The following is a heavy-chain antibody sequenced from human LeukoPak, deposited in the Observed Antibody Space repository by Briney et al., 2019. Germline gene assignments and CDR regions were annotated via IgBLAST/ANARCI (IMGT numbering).Heavy chain of an antibody. CDR2: ISYDGSNK. J-gene: IGHJ4*02. Sequence: GGSLRLSCAASGFTFSSNAMHWVRQAPGKGLEWVAVISYDGSNKYYADSVKGRFTISRDSSKNTLYLQMNSLRAEDTAVYYCAREMATTEPFDYGGQGALVTVPS. CDR1: GFTFSSNA. V-gene: IGHV3-30*03. D-gene: IGHD5-12*01. CDR3: AREMATTEPFDY.